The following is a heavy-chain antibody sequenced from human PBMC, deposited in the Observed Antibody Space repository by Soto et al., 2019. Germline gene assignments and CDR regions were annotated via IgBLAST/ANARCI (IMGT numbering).Heavy chain of an antibody. CDR1: GFTFSSYA. Sequence: EVQLLESGGGLVQPGGSLRLSCAASGFTFSSYAMSWVRQAPGKGLEWVSVIYSGGSTYYADSVKGRFTISRDNSKNTLYLQMNSLRAEDTAVYYCARGRYYYDSSGYLYYFDYWGQGTLVTVSS. V-gene: IGHV3-23*03. CDR3: ARGRYYYDSSGYLYYFDY. D-gene: IGHD3-22*01. J-gene: IGHJ4*02. CDR2: IYSGGST.